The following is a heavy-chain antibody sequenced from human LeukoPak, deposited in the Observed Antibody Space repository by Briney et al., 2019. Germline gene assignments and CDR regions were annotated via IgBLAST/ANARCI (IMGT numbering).Heavy chain of an antibody. D-gene: IGHD2-21*02. V-gene: IGHV3-11*04. CDR2: IRSGSTTI. Sequence: GGSLRLSCEASGFSFSDYYMTWIRQPPGKGLEWIAYIRSGSTTIYYADSVKGRFTISRDDAKNSLFLQMNSLRAEDTAVYYCAKIAAAYCGGDCYSGAYYFDYWGQGTLVTVSS. CDR1: GFSFSDYY. CDR3: AKIAAAYCGGDCYSGAYYFDY. J-gene: IGHJ4*02.